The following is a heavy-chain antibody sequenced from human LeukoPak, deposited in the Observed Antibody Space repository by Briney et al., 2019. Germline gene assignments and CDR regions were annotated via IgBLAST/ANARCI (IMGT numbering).Heavy chain of an antibody. CDR1: GYTFTGYY. V-gene: IGHV1-2*06. J-gene: IGHJ5*02. D-gene: IGHD2-15*01. CDR2: INPNSGGT. Sequence: ASVKVSCKASGYTFTGYYMLWVRQAPGPGLEWMGRINPNSGGTNYAQQFQGRVTMTRNTSISTAYLELSRLRSDDTAGYYCARDGGLYCSGGGCYAKNNWFDPWGQGTLVTVSS. CDR3: ARDGGLYCSGGGCYAKNNWFDP.